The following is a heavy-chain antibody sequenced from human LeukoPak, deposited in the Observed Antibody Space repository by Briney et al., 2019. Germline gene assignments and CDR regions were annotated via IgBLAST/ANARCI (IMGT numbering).Heavy chain of an antibody. CDR3: ARGREQQLVRIKSRNPPWTN. V-gene: IGHV4-39*01. CDR2: IYYSGST. CDR1: GGSISSSSYY. D-gene: IGHD6-13*01. J-gene: IGHJ4*02. Sequence: KPSETLSLTCTVSGGSISSSSYYWGWIRQPPGKGLEWIGSIYYSGSTDYNPSLKSRVTISVDTSKNQFSLKVSSVTAADTAVYYCARGREQQLVRIKSRNPPWTNWGQGTLVTVSS.